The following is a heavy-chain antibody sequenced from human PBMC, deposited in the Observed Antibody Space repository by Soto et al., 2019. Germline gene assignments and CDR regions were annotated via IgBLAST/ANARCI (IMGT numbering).Heavy chain of an antibody. J-gene: IGHJ4*02. D-gene: IGHD3-22*01. Sequence: GGSLRLSCAASGFTFSDYYMNWIRQAPGKGLEWVSYISSTGRTIYYADSVKGRFTISRDNAKNSLYLQMNSLRAEDTAVYYCARDYYDTSGYYYYFDYWGQGTLVTVSS. CDR2: ISSTGRTI. CDR3: ARDYYDTSGYYYYFDY. V-gene: IGHV3-11*01. CDR1: GFTFSDYY.